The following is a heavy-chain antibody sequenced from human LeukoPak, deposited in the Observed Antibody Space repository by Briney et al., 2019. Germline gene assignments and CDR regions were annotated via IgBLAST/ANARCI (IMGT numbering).Heavy chain of an antibody. CDR1: GFTFSSSA. Sequence: GGSLRLSCAASGFTFSSSAMSWVRQAPGKGLEWVSAISGSGGSTYYADSVKGRFTISRDNSKNTLYLQMNSLRAEDTAVYYCAKDGYDSSGYYPDYWGQGTLVTVSS. CDR2: ISGSGGST. V-gene: IGHV3-23*01. D-gene: IGHD3-22*01. CDR3: AKDGYDSSGYYPDY. J-gene: IGHJ4*02.